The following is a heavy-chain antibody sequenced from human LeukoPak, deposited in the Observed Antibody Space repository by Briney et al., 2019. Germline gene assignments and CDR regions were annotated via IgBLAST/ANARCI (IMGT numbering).Heavy chain of an antibody. CDR2: IHTSGST. Sequence: SETLSLTCTVSGGSISNYYWSWIRQTPGKGLEWIGYIHTSGSTYYNPSLKSRVTISVDTSKNQFSLKLTSVTAADTAVYYCASGYYDTSAYSNPFDFWGQGTLVTVSS. V-gene: IGHV4-4*09. CDR1: GGSISNYY. CDR3: ASGYYDTSAYSNPFDF. J-gene: IGHJ4*02. D-gene: IGHD3-22*01.